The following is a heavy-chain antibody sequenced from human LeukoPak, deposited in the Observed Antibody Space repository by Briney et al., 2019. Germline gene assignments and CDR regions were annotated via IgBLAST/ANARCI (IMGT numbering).Heavy chain of an antibody. CDR1: GFYFANYA. V-gene: IGHV3-20*04. CDR3: AKSSGSVRHFYYYYMDV. Sequence: GGSLRLSCAASGFYFANYAMSWVRQAPGKGLEWVSGINWNGGDTDYADSVKGRFTISRDNAKNSLYLQMNSLRAEDTALYYCAKSSGSVRHFYYYYMDVWGKGTTVTVSS. D-gene: IGHD1-26*01. J-gene: IGHJ6*03. CDR2: INWNGGDT.